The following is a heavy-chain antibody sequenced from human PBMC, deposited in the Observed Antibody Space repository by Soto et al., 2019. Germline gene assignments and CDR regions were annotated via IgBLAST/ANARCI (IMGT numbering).Heavy chain of an antibody. V-gene: IGHV3-21*06. CDR1: GFTFRTYT. CDR3: ARDGDVNTGFGKDY. J-gene: IGHJ4*02. D-gene: IGHD3-16*01. Sequence: EVQLVESGGGLVKPGGSLRLSCISSGFTFRTYTMNWVRQAPGKGLEWVSGIRGFSPYTFYAESVKGRFTISRDNSKNTLYLQMTSLSAEDTAMYYCARDGDVNTGFGKDYWGQGTLVTVSS. CDR2: IRGFSPYT.